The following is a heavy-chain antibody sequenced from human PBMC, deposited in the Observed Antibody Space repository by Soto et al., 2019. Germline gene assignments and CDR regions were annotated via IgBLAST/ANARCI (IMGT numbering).Heavy chain of an antibody. CDR2: IYYSGST. D-gene: IGHD6-19*01. V-gene: IGHV4-39*01. CDR1: GGSISSSSYY. J-gene: IGHJ4*02. Sequence: PSETLSLTCTVSGGSISSSSYYWGWIRQPPGKGLEWIGSIYYSGSTYYNPSLKSRVTISVDTSKNQFSLKLNSVTAADTAVYYCARHESSGWYYFDYWGQGTLVTVS. CDR3: ARHESSGWYYFDY.